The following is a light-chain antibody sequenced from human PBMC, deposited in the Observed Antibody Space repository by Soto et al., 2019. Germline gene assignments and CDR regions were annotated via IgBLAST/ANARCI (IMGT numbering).Light chain of an antibody. Sequence: ALTQPGSVSGSPGHSVTISCSGTSSDVGGYNYVSWYQQYPGKAPKLMIYDVSKRPSGVPDRFSGSKSGNTASLTITGLQAEDEADYYCCSYAGRYTYVFGTGTKVTVL. J-gene: IGLJ1*01. CDR2: DVS. CDR3: CSYAGRYTYV. V-gene: IGLV2-11*01. CDR1: SSDVGGYNY.